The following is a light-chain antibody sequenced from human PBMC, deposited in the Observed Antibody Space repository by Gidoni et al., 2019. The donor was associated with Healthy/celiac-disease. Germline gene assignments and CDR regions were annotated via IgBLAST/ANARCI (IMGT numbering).Light chain of an antibody. CDR3: QQYYSYPRT. CDR2: AAS. V-gene: IGKV1-8*01. J-gene: IGKJ2*01. Sequence: AIHMTQSPSSFSASTGDRVTITCRASQGISSYLAWYQQKPGKDPKLLIYAASTLQSGVPSRFSGSGSGTDFTLTISCLQSEDFATYYCQQYYSYPRTFGQGTKLEIK. CDR1: QGISSY.